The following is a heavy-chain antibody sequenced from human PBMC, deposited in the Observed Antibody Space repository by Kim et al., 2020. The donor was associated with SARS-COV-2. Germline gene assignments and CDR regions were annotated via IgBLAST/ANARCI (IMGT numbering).Heavy chain of an antibody. CDR2: IYTSGST. CDR3: ARVTSDYGDHNDYFDY. CDR1: GGSISGYY. V-gene: IGHV4-4*07. D-gene: IGHD4-17*01. J-gene: IGHJ4*01. Sequence: SETLSLTCTVYGGSISGYYWSWIRQPAGKGLEWIGRIYTSGSTNYNPSLKSRVTMSVDTSKNQFSLKLSSVTAADTAVYYCARVTSDYGDHNDYFDYWGHGTLVTVSS.